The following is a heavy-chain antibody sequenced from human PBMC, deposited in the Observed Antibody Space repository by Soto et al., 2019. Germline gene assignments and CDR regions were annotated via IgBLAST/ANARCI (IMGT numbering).Heavy chain of an antibody. CDR1: GYIFTSYW. CDR3: SRQRVGYCSGGSCHDLDY. J-gene: IGHJ4*02. V-gene: IGHV5-51*01. Sequence: GESLKISCNGSGYIFTSYWIAWVRQMPGKGLEWMGIIQPGDSDARFSPSFQGQVTISVDKSSNTAYLQWNSLKASDTAMYFCSRQRVGYCSGGSCHDLDYWGQGTLVTVSS. CDR2: IQPGDSDA. D-gene: IGHD2-15*01.